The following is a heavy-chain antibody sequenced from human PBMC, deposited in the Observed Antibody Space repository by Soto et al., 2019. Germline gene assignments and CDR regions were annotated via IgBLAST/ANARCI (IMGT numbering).Heavy chain of an antibody. J-gene: IGHJ4*02. CDR1: GGSFSGYY. CDR2: INHSGST. D-gene: IGHD3-16*01. V-gene: IGHV4-34*01. CDR3: VRHNNFLGGLAYYFDY. Sequence: ASETLSLTCAVYGGSFSGYYWSWIRQPPGKGLEWIGEINHSGSTNYNPSLKSRVTISVDTSKNQFSLKLSSVTASDTAIYYCVRHNNFLGGLAYYFDYWGQGTPVTVSS.